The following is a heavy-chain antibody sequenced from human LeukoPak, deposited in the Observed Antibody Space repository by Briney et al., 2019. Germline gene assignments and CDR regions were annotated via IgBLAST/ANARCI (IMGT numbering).Heavy chain of an antibody. CDR1: GFTFSSYE. V-gene: IGHV3-23*01. CDR2: ISGSGGST. J-gene: IGHJ4*02. Sequence: GGSLRLSCAASGFTFSSYEMNWVRQAPGKGLEWVSSISGSGGSTYYADSVKGRFTISRDISKHTLYLQMNSLRAEDTAVYYCAKSGWVVVPAAINSWGQGTLVTVSS. D-gene: IGHD2-2*01. CDR3: AKSGWVVVPAAINS.